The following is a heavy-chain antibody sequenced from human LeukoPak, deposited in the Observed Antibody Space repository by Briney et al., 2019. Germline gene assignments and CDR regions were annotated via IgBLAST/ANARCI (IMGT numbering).Heavy chain of an antibody. J-gene: IGHJ4*02. CDR3: ARVSFYGSESYRYFDY. D-gene: IGHD3-10*01. V-gene: IGHV4-59*01. Sequence: ASETLSLTCTVSGGSISSNYWSWIRQPPGKGLEWIGYIYYSGSTNYNPSLKSRVSISVDTSKNQFSLKLTSVTAADTAVYYCARVSFYGSESYRYFDYSGQGTLVTVSS. CDR1: GGSISSNY. CDR2: IYYSGST.